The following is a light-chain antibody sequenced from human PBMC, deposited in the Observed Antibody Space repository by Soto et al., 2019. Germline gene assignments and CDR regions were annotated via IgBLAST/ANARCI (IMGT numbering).Light chain of an antibody. Sequence: QPVLTQPPSVSGAPGQRVFMSCTGSSSNIGAGYDVHWYHHLPGTAPKLLIYGNTNRPSGVPDRFSGSKSGTSASLAITGLQAEDEADYYCQSYDSSLSGSVVFGGGTKLTVL. J-gene: IGLJ2*01. CDR2: GNT. CDR3: QSYDSSLSGSVV. V-gene: IGLV1-40*01. CDR1: SSNIGAGYD.